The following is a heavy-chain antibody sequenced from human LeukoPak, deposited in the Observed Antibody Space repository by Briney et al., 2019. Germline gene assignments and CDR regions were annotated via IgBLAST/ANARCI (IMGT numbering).Heavy chain of an antibody. Sequence: GGSLRLSCAASGFTFSDYYMSWIRQAPGKGLEWVSYISTSGTTIYYADSVKGRFTISRDNSKNSLYLQMNSLRAEDTAVYYCARVKRWLQPPYFDYWGQGTLVTVSS. CDR3: ARVKRWLQPPYFDY. CDR1: GFTFSDYY. D-gene: IGHD5-24*01. V-gene: IGHV3-11*04. J-gene: IGHJ4*02. CDR2: ISTSGTTI.